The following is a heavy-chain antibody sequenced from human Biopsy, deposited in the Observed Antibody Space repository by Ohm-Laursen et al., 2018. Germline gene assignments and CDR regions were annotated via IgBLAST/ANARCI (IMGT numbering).Heavy chain of an antibody. J-gene: IGHJ5*02. D-gene: IGHD3-3*01. CDR2: VYNGGIN. V-gene: IGHV4-59*01. CDR3: ARTPRDSFWSGSYKRGLWFDP. Sequence: SETLCLTCSVSGGSNISYYWTWIRQPPGKGLEWIGHVYNGGINKYNPSLKSRVTISKDTSKNQFSLQVNSVTAADTAVYYCARTPRDSFWSGSYKRGLWFDPWGQGTLVIVSS. CDR1: GGSNISYY.